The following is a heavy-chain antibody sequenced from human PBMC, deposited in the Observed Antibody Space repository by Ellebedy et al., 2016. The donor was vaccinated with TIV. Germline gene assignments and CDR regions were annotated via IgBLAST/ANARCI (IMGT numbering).Heavy chain of an antibody. CDR3: ARGRGTNGSGSYYSRYYYYGMDV. D-gene: IGHD3-10*01. CDR1: GGSISSGSYY. V-gene: IGHV4-61*02. Sequence: SETLSLXXTVSGGSISSGSYYWSWIRQPAGKGLEWIGRIYTSGSTNYNPSLKSRVTMSVDTSKNQFSLKLSSVTAADTAVYYCARGRGTNGSGSYYSRYYYYGMDVWGQGTTVTVSS. J-gene: IGHJ6*02. CDR2: IYTSGST.